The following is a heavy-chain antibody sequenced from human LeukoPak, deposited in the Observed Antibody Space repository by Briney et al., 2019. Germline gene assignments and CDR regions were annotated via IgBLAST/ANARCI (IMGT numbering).Heavy chain of an antibody. CDR2: IYYSGST. J-gene: IGHJ3*02. CDR3: ARVGYYDSSGYYFGEMGAFDI. Sequence: SETLSLTCTVSGGSISSYYWSWIRQPPGKGLEWIGYIYYSGSTNYNPSLKSRVTISVDTSKNQFSLKLSSVTAADTAVYYCARVGYYDSSGYYFGEMGAFDIWGQGTMVTVSS. D-gene: IGHD3-22*01. V-gene: IGHV4-59*01. CDR1: GGSISSYY.